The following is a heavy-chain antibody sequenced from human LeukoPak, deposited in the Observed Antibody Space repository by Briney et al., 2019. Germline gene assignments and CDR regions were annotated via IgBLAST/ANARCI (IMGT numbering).Heavy chain of an antibody. D-gene: IGHD6-19*01. CDR1: GGSISTYY. CDR3: ARSIVVAGIVSDFYYYGMDV. CDR2: IYYSGST. V-gene: IGHV4-59*08. J-gene: IGHJ6*02. Sequence: SETLSLTCTVSGGSISTYYWNWIRQPPGKGLEWIGYIYYSGSTNYNPSLKSRVTISVDTSKNQFSLKLSSVTAADTAVYFCARSIVVAGIVSDFYYYGMDVWGQGTTVTVSS.